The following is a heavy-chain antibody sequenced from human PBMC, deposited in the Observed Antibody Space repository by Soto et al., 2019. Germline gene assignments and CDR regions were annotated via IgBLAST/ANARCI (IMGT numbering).Heavy chain of an antibody. CDR3: ARHRTYYDFWSGPRGWFDP. J-gene: IGHJ5*02. D-gene: IGHD3-3*01. CDR1: GGSFSGYY. V-gene: IGHV4-34*01. CDR2: INHSGST. Sequence: QVQLQQWGAGLLKPSETLSLTCAVYGGSFSGYYWSWIRQPPGKGLEWIGEINHSGSTNYNPSLKSRVTISVDTSKNQFSLKLSSVTAADTAVYYCARHRTYYDFWSGPRGWFDPWGQGTLVTVSS.